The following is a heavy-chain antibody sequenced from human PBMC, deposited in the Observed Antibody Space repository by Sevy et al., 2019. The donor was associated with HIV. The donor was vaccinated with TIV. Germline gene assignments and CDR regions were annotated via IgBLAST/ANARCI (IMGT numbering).Heavy chain of an antibody. Sequence: SETLSLTCTVSGGSITSSGHYWGWIRQSPGKGLEWIGAVYYVGNSYANPSLTSRVTISADTSKNLFSLSLTSLTAADTAIYYCGRVAGGENYDYGIDVWGLGTSVTVSS. D-gene: IGHD2-21*01. CDR1: GGSITSSGHY. J-gene: IGHJ6*02. CDR3: GRVAGGENYDYGIDV. CDR2: VYYVGNS. V-gene: IGHV4-39*01.